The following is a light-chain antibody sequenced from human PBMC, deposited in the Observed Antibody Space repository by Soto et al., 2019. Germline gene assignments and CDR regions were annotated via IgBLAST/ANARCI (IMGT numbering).Light chain of an antibody. Sequence: DIVLTQSPATLSLSPGDRATLSCTASQSVSSYLAWYQQKPGQAPRLLIYDASNRATGIPARFSGSGSGTDFSLTISSLEPEDFAVYYCQHRGNWPLTFGGVTKVDIK. V-gene: IGKV3-11*01. CDR1: QSVSSY. CDR3: QHRGNWPLT. J-gene: IGKJ4*01. CDR2: DAS.